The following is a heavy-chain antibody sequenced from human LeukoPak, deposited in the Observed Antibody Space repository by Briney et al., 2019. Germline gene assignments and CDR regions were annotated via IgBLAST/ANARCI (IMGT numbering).Heavy chain of an antibody. CDR2: IYYSGST. CDR1: GGSISSGGYY. CDR3: ARRYYYDSSRFDP. V-gene: IGHV4-31*03. Sequence: SETLSLTCTVSGGSISSGGYYWSWIRQHPGKGLEWIGYIYYSGSTYYNPSLKSRVTISVDTSKNQFSLKLGSVTAADTAVYYCARRYYYDSSRFDPWGQGTLVTVSS. D-gene: IGHD3-22*01. J-gene: IGHJ5*02.